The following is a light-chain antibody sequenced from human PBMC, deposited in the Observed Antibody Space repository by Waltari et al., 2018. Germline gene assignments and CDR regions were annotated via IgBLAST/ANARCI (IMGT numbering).Light chain of an antibody. J-gene: IGLJ1*01. CDR2: DFI. CDR3: QSYDNSLSAYV. V-gene: IGLV1-40*01. Sequence: QSVLTPPSSVSGAPGQRVTIPCTGSDSNIGAGSDVHWYQQPPGAAPRLLIYDFINRPSGVPDRFSASKSGASASLAITGLQAEDEADYYCQSYDNSLSAYVFGSGTKVFVL. CDR1: DSNIGAGSD.